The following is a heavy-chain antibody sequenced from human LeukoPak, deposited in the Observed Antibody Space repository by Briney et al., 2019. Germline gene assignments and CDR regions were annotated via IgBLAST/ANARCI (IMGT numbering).Heavy chain of an antibody. V-gene: IGHV3-21*01. CDR3: ARVGSSWPYYYMDV. CDR1: GFTFSSYS. Sequence: PGGSLRLSCAASGFTFSSYSMKWVRQAPGKGLEWVSFISTSSSYIYYADSVKGRFTISRDNAKNSLYLQMNSLRAEDTAVYYCARVGSSWPYYYMDVWGKGTTVTVSS. D-gene: IGHD6-13*01. J-gene: IGHJ6*03. CDR2: ISTSSSYI.